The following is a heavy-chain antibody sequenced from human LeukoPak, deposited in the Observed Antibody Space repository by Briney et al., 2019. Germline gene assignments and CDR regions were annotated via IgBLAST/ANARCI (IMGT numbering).Heavy chain of an antibody. CDR2: IIPIFGTA. V-gene: IGHV1-69*13. D-gene: IGHD6-19*01. J-gene: IGHJ5*02. Sequence: GASVKVSCKASGGTFSSYAISWVRQAPGQGLEWMGGIIPIFGTANYAQKFQGRVTITADESTSTAYMELSSLRSGDTAVYYCARDVSRGWINWFDPWGQGTLVTVSS. CDR1: GGTFSSYA. CDR3: ARDVSRGWINWFDP.